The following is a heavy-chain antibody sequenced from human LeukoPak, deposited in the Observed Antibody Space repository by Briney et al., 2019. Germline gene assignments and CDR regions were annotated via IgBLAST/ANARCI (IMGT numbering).Heavy chain of an antibody. CDR3: AREPTYPRWFDP. CDR2: IYTSGST. V-gene: IGHV4-61*02. Sequence: KSSQTLSLTYTVSGGSISSGSYYWSWIRQPAGKGLEWIGRIYTSGSTNYNPSLKSRVTISVDTSKNQFSLELSSVTAADTAVYYCAREPTYPRWFDPWGQGTLVTVSS. CDR1: GGSISSGSYY. J-gene: IGHJ5*02.